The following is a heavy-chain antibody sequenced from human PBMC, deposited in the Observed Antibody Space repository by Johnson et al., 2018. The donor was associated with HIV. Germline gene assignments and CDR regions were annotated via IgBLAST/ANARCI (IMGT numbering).Heavy chain of an antibody. D-gene: IGHD2-21*02. Sequence: EQLVESGGGVVRPGESLRLSCVASGFTFDDYDMTWVRQAPGKGLEWVSGINWNGGSTGYADSVKGRFTISRDNAKNSLYVQMNSLRAEDTAVYYCARDDGGDFTYGLFQHWGRGTLVTVSS. V-gene: IGHV3-20*04. CDR3: ARDDGGDFTYGLFQH. J-gene: IGHJ1*01. CDR1: GFTFDDYD. CDR2: INWNGGST.